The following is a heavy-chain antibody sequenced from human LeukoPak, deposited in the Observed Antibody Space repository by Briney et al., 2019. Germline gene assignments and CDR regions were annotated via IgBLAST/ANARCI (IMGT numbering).Heavy chain of an antibody. V-gene: IGHV4-4*07. D-gene: IGHD1-1*01. CDR3: ARSRPASGSIDY. CDR1: GGSVSSSH. J-gene: IGHJ4*02. Sequence: SETLSLTCTVSGGSVSSSHWYWIRQPAGKGLQWIGRIHTNGDIKYNPSLKSRVSVSVDRSKNQFSLRLYSVTAADTAVYYCARSRPASGSIDYWGQGTLLTVSS. CDR2: IHTNGDI.